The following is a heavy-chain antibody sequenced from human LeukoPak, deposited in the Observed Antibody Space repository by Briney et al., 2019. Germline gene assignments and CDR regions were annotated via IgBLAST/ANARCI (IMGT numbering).Heavy chain of an antibody. CDR3: ARAHDYVWGSYRYFDY. D-gene: IGHD3-16*02. J-gene: IGHJ4*02. CDR2: IYSGGSA. Sequence: GGSLRLSCAASGFIFSNYWMHWVRHAPGKGLVWVSVIYSGGSAYYADSVKGRFTISRDNSKNTLYFQMNSLRAEDTAVYYCARAHDYVWGSYRYFDYWGQGTLVTVSS. V-gene: IGHV3-66*01. CDR1: GFIFSNYW.